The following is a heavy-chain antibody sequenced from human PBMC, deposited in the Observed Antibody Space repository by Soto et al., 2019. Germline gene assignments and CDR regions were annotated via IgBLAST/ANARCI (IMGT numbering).Heavy chain of an antibody. V-gene: IGHV4-39*01. CDR1: GDSISSNSYY. J-gene: IGHJ6*03. CDR2: ICCSGST. Sequence: SETLSLTCSVSGDSISSNSYYWGWIRQPPGKGLEWIGSICCSGSTYYNPSLKSRVTISVDTSKNQFSLKLSSVTAADTAVYYCARRNYYYYYMDVWGKGTTVTVSS. CDR3: ARRNYYYYYMDV.